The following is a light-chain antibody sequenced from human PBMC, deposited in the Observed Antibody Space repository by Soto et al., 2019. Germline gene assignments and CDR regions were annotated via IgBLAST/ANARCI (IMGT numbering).Light chain of an antibody. CDR1: QGIRGD. Sequence: AIHMTQSRSSLSASLGDRVTITCRASQGIRGDLGWYQQKPGKAPKLLISATSTLQSGVPSRFSGRGSGTNFTLTISSLQSEDSATYYCIQDFISPLTVGQGTKVDIK. V-gene: IGKV1-6*01. CDR2: ATS. CDR3: IQDFISPLT. J-gene: IGKJ1*01.